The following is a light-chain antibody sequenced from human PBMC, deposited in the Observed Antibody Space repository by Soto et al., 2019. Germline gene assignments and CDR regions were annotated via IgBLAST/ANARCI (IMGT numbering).Light chain of an antibody. CDR1: QSVSSN. CDR2: GAS. V-gene: IGKV3-15*01. Sequence: EIVMTQSPATLSVSPGERDTLSCRASQSVSSNLDWYQQKPGQAPRLLIYGASTRATGIPARFSGSGSGTEFTLTISSLQSEDFAVYYCQQYNNWPPTFGQGTKVEIK. J-gene: IGKJ1*01. CDR3: QQYNNWPPT.